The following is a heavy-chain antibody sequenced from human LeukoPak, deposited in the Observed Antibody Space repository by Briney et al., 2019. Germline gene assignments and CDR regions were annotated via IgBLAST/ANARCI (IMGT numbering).Heavy chain of an antibody. V-gene: IGHV3-30*09. CDR3: ARGPRRSLRVGEFDF. Sequence: GGSLRLSCAASGFPFSYYSMHWVRQAPGKGLEWVAVISYDEGNKYYAESVKGRFAISRDNSKNTLYLQMNSMRAGDTAVYYCARGPRRSLRVGEFDFWGQGTLVTVSS. J-gene: IGHJ4*02. D-gene: IGHD1-26*01. CDR1: GFPFSYYS. CDR2: ISYDEGNK.